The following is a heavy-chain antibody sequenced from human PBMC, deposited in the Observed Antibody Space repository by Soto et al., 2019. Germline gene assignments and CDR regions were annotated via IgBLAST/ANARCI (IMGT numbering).Heavy chain of an antibody. CDR1: GYSFINYW. CDR2: IYPGDSDT. J-gene: IGHJ4*02. V-gene: IGHV5-51*01. Sequence: GESLKISCKGSGYSFINYWIGWVRQMPGKGLEWMGIIYPGDSDTRYSPSFQGQVTISADKSISTAYLHWSSLKASDTAMYYCASKSYYDSSGYYWGQGTLVTVSS. D-gene: IGHD3-22*01. CDR3: ASKSYYDSSGYY.